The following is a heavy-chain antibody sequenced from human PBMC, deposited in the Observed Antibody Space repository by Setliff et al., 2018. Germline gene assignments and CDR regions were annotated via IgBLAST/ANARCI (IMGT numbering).Heavy chain of an antibody. CDR3: ARGRLGDGWLRFQSAGGMDV. CDR2: ISYDGSNK. D-gene: IGHD5-12*01. J-gene: IGHJ6*02. CDR1: GFTFSSYA. V-gene: IGHV3-30-3*01. Sequence: SGGSLRLSCAASGFTFSSYAMHWVRQAPGKGLERVAVISYDGSNKYYADSVKGRFTISRDNSKNTLYLQMNSLRAEDTAVYYCARGRLGDGWLRFQSAGGMDVWGQGTTVTVSS.